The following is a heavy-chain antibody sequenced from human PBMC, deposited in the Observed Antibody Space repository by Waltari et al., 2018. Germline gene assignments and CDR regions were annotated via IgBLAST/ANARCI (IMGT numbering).Heavy chain of an antibody. Sequence: QVQLVQSGAEVKKPGSSVKVSCKASGGTFSSYAISWVRQAPGQGLEWMGGSIPIFGTANYAKKFQGRVTITADESTSTAYMELSSLRSEDTAVYYCARGQGIVVVPAAKYYYYGMDVWGQGTTVTVSS. V-gene: IGHV1-69*12. CDR1: GGTFSSYA. J-gene: IGHJ6*02. CDR2: SIPIFGTA. D-gene: IGHD2-2*01. CDR3: ARGQGIVVVPAAKYYYYGMDV.